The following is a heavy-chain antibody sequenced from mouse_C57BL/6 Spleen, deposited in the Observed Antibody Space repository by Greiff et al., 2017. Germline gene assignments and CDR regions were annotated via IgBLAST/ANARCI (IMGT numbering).Heavy chain of an antibody. CDR2: INPSSGYT. Sequence: QVQLQQSGAELARPGASVKMSCKASGYTFTSYTMHWVKQRPGQGLEWIGYINPSSGYTTYKQKFKDKATVTADKSSSKAYMQLSSLTSEYSAVYYCARYDGSSYAMYYWAQGTSVTVSS. CDR1: GYTFTSYT. V-gene: IGHV1-4*01. CDR3: ARYDGSSYAMYY. J-gene: IGHJ4*01. D-gene: IGHD1-1*01.